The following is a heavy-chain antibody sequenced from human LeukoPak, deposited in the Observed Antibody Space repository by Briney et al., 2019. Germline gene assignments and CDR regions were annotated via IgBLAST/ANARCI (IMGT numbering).Heavy chain of an antibody. V-gene: IGHV1-69*13. CDR2: IIPIFGTA. CDR1: GGTFSSYA. CDR3: ARSPPRAPGTTLDY. D-gene: IGHD1/OR15-1a*01. J-gene: IGHJ4*02. Sequence: ASVKVSCKASGGTFSSYAISWVRQAPGQGLEWMGGIIPIFGTANYAQKFQGRVTITADESTSTAYMELSSLRSEDTAVYYCARSPPRAPGTTLDYWGQGTLVTVSS.